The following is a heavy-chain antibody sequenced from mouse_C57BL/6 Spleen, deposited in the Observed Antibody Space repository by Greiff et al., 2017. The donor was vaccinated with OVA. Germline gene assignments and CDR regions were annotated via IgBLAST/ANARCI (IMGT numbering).Heavy chain of an antibody. V-gene: IGHV6-3*01. D-gene: IGHD3-3*01. CDR3: TGGDGFAY. CDR1: GFTFSNYW. CDR2: IRLKSDNYAT. Sequence: EVQGVESGGGLVQPGGSMKLSCVASGFTFSNYWMNWVRQSPEKGLEWVAQIRLKSDNYATHYAESVKGRFTISRDDSKSSVYLQMNNLRAEDTGIYYCTGGDGFAYWGQGTLVTVSA. J-gene: IGHJ3*01.